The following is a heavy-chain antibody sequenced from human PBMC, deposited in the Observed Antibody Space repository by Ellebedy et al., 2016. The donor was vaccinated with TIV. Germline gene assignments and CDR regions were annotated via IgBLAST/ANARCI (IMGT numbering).Heavy chain of an antibody. D-gene: IGHD2-2*01. J-gene: IGHJ5*02. CDR3: ATRVVPGDWFDP. CDR1: GYTFTSYY. CDR2: INPSGGST. Sequence: ASVKVSCXASGYTFTSYYMHWVRQAPGQGLEWMGIINPSGGSTSYAQKFQGWVTMTRDTSISTAYMELSRLRPDDTAVYYCATRVVPGDWFDPWGQGTLVTVSS. V-gene: IGHV1-46*01.